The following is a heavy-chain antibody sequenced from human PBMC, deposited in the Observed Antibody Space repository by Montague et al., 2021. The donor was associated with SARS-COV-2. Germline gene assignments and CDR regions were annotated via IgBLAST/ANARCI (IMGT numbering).Heavy chain of an antibody. CDR3: ARSGSWGIFDP. CDR1: GGSISSSSYY. CDR2: IYYSGYT. J-gene: IGHJ5*02. V-gene: IGHV4-39*07. Sequence: SETLSLTCTVSGGSISSSSYYWGWIRQPPGKGLEWIGSIYYSGYTHYNPSPKSRVTISVDTSKNHFSLRLSSVTAAATAVYYCARSGSWGIFDPWGQGTPVIVSS. D-gene: IGHD6-13*01.